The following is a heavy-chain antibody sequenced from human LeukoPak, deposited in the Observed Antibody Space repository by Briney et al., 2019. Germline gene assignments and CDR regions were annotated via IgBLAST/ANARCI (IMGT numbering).Heavy chain of an antibody. J-gene: IGHJ4*02. CDR2: IIPILGIA. CDR3: ARDSEYSSSGV. Sequence: SVKVSRKASGGTFSSYAISWVRQAPGQGLEWMGRIIPILGIANYAQKFQGRVTITADKSTSTAYMELSSLRSEDTAVYYCARDSEYSSSGVRGQGTLVTVSS. CDR1: GGTFSSYA. V-gene: IGHV1-69*04. D-gene: IGHD6-6*01.